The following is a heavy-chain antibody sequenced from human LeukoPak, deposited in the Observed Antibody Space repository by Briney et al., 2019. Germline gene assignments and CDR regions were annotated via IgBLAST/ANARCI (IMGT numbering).Heavy chain of an antibody. CDR1: GFTFSSYS. V-gene: IGHV3-48*01. D-gene: IGHD2-2*01. CDR2: ISSSSSTI. J-gene: IGHJ4*02. Sequence: TGGSLRLSCAASGFTFSSYSMNWVRQAPGKGLEWVSYISSSSSTIYYADSVKGRFTISRDNAKNSLYLQMNSLRAEDTAVYYCARGRVVVVPAVVDYWGQGTLVTVSS. CDR3: ARGRVVVVPAVVDY.